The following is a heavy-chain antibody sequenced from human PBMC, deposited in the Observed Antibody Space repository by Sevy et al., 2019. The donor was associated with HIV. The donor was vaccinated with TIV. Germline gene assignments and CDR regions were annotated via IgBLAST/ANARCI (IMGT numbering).Heavy chain of an antibody. CDR3: TTEGAD. V-gene: IGHV3-15*01. Sequence: GGSLRLSCAASGFSFSDAWLSWVRQVPGKGLEWVGRVRSKGDGGTAEYAAPVKGRFTIARDESKNTMYVQMNNLKNEDTGIYYCTTEGADWGQGTLVTVSS. CDR1: GFSFSDAW. J-gene: IGHJ1*01. CDR2: VRSKGDGGTA.